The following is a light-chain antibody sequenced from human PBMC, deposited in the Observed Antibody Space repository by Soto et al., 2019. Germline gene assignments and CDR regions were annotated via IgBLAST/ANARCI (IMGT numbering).Light chain of an antibody. J-gene: IGKJ4*01. Sequence: DIRVIQSPSSLSASVGDRVTITCRASLRISKYLNWYQQELGKAPKLLIFGASTLQSGVPSRFSGSGSGTEFTLTITSLQPEDSATYYCQQSHSTPLTFGGGTKVEI. CDR3: QQSHSTPLT. CDR2: GAS. V-gene: IGKV1-39*01. CDR1: LRISKY.